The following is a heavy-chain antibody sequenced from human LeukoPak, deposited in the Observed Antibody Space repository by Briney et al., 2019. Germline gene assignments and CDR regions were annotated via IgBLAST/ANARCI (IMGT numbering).Heavy chain of an antibody. CDR3: ARGRLNGNVDF. D-gene: IGHD1-20*01. V-gene: IGHV1-8*01. Sequence: ASVKASCKTSGYTLTGYDINWVRQAAGQGFEWMGWMHPNSGDTGYAHNLQGRITITRDSSTATVFMELSSLRSEDTAMYYCARGRLNGNVDFWGQGTLVTVSS. CDR2: MHPNSGDT. J-gene: IGHJ4*02. CDR1: GYTLTGYD.